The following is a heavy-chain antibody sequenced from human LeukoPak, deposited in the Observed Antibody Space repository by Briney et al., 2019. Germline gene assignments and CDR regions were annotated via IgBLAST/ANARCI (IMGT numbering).Heavy chain of an antibody. D-gene: IGHD3-10*01. CDR3: ARHPGSENYYYYYMDV. CDR2: IYYSGST. Sequence: KASETLSLTCTVSGGSISPHYWSWIRQPPGKGLEWIGYIYYSGSTNYNPSLKSRVTILVDTSKNQFSLKLSSVTAADTAVYYCARHPGSENYYYYYMDVWGKGTTVTISS. V-gene: IGHV4-59*08. CDR1: GGSISPHY. J-gene: IGHJ6*03.